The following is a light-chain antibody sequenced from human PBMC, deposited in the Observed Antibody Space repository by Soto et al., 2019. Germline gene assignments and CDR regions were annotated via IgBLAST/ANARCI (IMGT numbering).Light chain of an antibody. CDR2: DAY. J-gene: IGKJ3*01. V-gene: IGKV3-11*01. Sequence: EIVLTQSPVTLSLSPGERATLSCRASQSVSSYLAWYQQKPGQAPRLLIYDAYNRATGIPARFSGSGSGTDFTLTISSLEPEDFAVYYCQQRSNWPLTFGPGTKVDIK. CDR3: QQRSNWPLT. CDR1: QSVSSY.